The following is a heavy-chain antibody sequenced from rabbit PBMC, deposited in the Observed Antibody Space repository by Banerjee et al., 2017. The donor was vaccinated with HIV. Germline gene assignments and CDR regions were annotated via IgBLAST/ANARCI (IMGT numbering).Heavy chain of an antibody. CDR2: IAGGASAFT. D-gene: IGHD4-1*01. J-gene: IGHJ4*01. Sequence: QQQLEESGGGLVKPEGSLTLTCKASGFSFSSSDYMCWVRQAPGKGLEWISCIAGGASAFTYSATWAKGRFTCSKTSSTTVTLQMTSLTAADTATYFCARDLAGVIGWNFNLWGQGTLVTVS. CDR1: GFSFSSSDY. V-gene: IGHV1S45*01. CDR3: ARDLAGVIGWNFNL.